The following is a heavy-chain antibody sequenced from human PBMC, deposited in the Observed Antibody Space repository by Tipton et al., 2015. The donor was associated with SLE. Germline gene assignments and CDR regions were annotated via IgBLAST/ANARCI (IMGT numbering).Heavy chain of an antibody. D-gene: IGHD3-3*01. J-gene: IGHJ4*02. CDR2: ISGSGGST. Sequence: SLRLSCAASGFTFSSYAMSWVRQAPGKGLEWVSAISGSGGSTYYADSVKGRFTISRDNAKNSLYLQMNSLRAEDTALYYCAKDRGRFLEWLDYWGQGTLVTVSS. V-gene: IGHV3-23*01. CDR1: GFTFSSYA. CDR3: AKDRGRFLEWLDY.